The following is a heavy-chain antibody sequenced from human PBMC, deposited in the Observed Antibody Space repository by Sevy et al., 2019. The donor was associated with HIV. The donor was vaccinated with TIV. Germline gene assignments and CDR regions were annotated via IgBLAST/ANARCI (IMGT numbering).Heavy chain of an antibody. CDR2: IYYSGST. Sequence: SETLSLTCTVSGGSISSGGYYWSWIRQHPGKGLEWIGYIYYSGSTYYNPSLKCRVTISVDTSKNQFSLKLSSVTAADTAVYYCATCTSCYTLYAFDIWGQGTMVTVSS. J-gene: IGHJ3*02. CDR1: GGSISSGGYY. V-gene: IGHV4-31*03. D-gene: IGHD2-2*02. CDR3: ATCTSCYTLYAFDI.